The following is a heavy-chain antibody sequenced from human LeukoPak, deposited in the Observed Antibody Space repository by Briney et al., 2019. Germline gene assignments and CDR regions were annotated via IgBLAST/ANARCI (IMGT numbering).Heavy chain of an antibody. CDR1: GYTFTGCY. CDR3: ARESVGYYYGSGSYYVDY. V-gene: IGHV1-2*02. J-gene: IGHJ4*02. D-gene: IGHD3-10*01. CDR2: INPNSGGT. Sequence: ASMKLSCKASGYTFTGCYMHWVRQAPGQGLEWMGWINPNSGGTNYAQKFQGRVTMTRDTSISTAYMELSRPRSDDTAVYYCARESVGYYYGSGSYYVDYWGQGTLVTVSS.